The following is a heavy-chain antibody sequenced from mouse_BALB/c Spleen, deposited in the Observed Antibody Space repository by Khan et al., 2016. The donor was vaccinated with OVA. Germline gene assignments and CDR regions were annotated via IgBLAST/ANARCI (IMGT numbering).Heavy chain of an antibody. V-gene: IGHV1-4*01. CDR2: INPSNGYT. CDR3: VGDGACHRSDRWVAN. J-gene: IGHJ3*01. Sequence: QVQLKESGAELARPGASVKLSCKASGYTFTSYTIHWIKLRPGQGLEWIGYINPSNGYTNYNQKFKDKATLTADKSSTTAYMELSSLTSDDSALCISVGDGACHRSDRWVANWGQGTLVTVSA. CDR1: GYTFTSYT. D-gene: IGHD2-14*01.